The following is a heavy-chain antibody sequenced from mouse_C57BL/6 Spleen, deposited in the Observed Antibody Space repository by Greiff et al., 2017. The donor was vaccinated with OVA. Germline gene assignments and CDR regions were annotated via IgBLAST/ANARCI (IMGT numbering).Heavy chain of an antibody. CDR3: ARCYYDYDRFPFAY. CDR2: IHPNSGST. D-gene: IGHD2-4*01. CDR1: GYTFTSYW. V-gene: IGHV1-64*01. Sequence: VQLQQPGAELVKPGASVKLSCKASGYTFTSYWMHWVKQRPGQGLEWIGMIHPNSGSTNYNEKFKSKATLTVDKSSSTAYMQLSSLTSEDSAVYYCARCYYDYDRFPFAYWGQGTLVTVSA. J-gene: IGHJ3*01.